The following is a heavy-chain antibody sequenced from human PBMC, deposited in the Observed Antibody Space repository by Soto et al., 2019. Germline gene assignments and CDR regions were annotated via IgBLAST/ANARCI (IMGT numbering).Heavy chain of an antibody. D-gene: IGHD5-18*01. CDR1: GDTFNSYV. CDR2: IITAVGTT. V-gene: IGHV1-69*01. J-gene: IGHJ4*02. CDR3: TRSYGYTNGGSLDD. Sequence: QVQLVQSGPEVKKPGSSVKVSCKASGDTFNSYVITWVRQAPGQGLEWLGDIITAVGTTSYAQNFKDRLTITADEAATTAHMELSSLTSEDTAMYYCTRSYGYTNGGSLDDWGQGTLVTVSS.